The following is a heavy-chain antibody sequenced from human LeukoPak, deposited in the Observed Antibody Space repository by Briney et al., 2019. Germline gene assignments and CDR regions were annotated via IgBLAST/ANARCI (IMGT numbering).Heavy chain of an antibody. V-gene: IGHV3-7*01. D-gene: IGHD6-19*01. CDR3: VRGGAVAGRFEA. J-gene: IGHJ5*02. CDR1: GFPFNSQT. CDR2: MKEDGSDV. Sequence: GGSLRLSCAASGFPFNSQTMSWVRQAPGKGLEWVAKMKEDGSDVKYVDSVRGRFTISRDDAKDSLFLEMNSLRDDDTAVYYCVRGGAVAGRFEAWGQGTQVTVSS.